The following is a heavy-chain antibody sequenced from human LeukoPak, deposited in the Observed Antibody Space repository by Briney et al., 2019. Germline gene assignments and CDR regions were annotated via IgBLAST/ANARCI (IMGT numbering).Heavy chain of an antibody. D-gene: IGHD3-3*01. CDR3: AKDKGDYDFWSGYLFPLDY. CDR2: ISGSGGST. Sequence: GGSLRLSCAASGFTFSSYAMSWVRQAPGKGLEWVSAISGSGGSTYYADSVKGRFTISRDNSKNTLYLQMNSLRAEDTAVYYCAKDKGDYDFWSGYLFPLDYWGQGTLVTVSS. CDR1: GFTFSSYA. J-gene: IGHJ4*02. V-gene: IGHV3-23*01.